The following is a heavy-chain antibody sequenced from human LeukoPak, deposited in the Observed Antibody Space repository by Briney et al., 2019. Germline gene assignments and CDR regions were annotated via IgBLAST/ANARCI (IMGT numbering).Heavy chain of an antibody. CDR3: VRSFSGPADY. D-gene: IGHD3-10*01. CDR2: INGTTT. V-gene: IGHV3-74*01. Sequence: PGASLRLSCAASGFTFTTHWFHWVRQAPGNGLVWVSRINGTTTNYADSVKGRFTISRDSTKSTLYLQMNSLRAEDTAVYYCVRSFSGPADYWGQGTQVTVSS. CDR1: GFTFTTHW. J-gene: IGHJ4*02.